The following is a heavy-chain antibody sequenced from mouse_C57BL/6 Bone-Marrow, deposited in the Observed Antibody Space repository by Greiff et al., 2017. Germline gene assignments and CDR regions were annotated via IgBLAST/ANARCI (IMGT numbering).Heavy chain of an antibody. CDR3: ARGGIYYCNYIYAMDY. D-gene: IGHD2-1*01. J-gene: IGHJ4*01. Sequence: QVQLKQSGPELVKPGASVKISCKASGYTFTDYYINWVKQRPGQGLEWIGWIYPGSGNTKYNEKFKGKATLTVDTSSSTAYLQIRSLTSEDSAVYFCARGGIYYCNYIYAMDYWGQGTSVTVSS. CDR2: IYPGSGNT. CDR1: GYTFTDYY. V-gene: IGHV1-84*01.